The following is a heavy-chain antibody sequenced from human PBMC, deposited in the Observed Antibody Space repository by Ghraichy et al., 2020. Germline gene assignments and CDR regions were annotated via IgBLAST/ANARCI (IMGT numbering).Heavy chain of an antibody. CDR1: GFTFNNYA. V-gene: IGHV3-23*01. CDR3: ANGRFLAGHYYSMDV. Sequence: GGSLRLSCAAAGFTFNNYAMTWVRQAPGKGLEWVSCISVSGDRTFYADSVKGRFTISRDNSKKMVNLQMNSLRVDDTAVYYCANGRFLAGHYYSMDVWGQGTKVTVSS. J-gene: IGHJ6*02. CDR2: ISVSGDRT. D-gene: IGHD3-3*01.